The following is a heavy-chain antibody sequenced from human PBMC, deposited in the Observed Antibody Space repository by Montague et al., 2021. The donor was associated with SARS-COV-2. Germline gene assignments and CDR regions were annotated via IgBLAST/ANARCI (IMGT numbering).Heavy chain of an antibody. CDR3: ARGDDDISTGYVFEI. J-gene: IGHJ3*02. D-gene: IGHD3-9*01. CDR1: GDSITSGRYY. CDR2: IFFSGVA. V-gene: IGHV4-31*03. Sequence: TLSLTCTVSGDSITSGRYYWTWLRHHPGKGLEWIGYIFFSGVASYNPSLKSRVTISLYSSKNQFFLSLSSVTAADAAVYYCARGDDDISTGYVFEIWGQGTMVTVSS.